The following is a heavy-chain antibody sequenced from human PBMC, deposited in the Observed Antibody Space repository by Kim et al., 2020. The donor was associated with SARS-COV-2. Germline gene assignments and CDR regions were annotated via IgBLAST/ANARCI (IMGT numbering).Heavy chain of an antibody. V-gene: IGHV3-33*01. D-gene: IGHD3-22*01. CDR3: ARDPGDYYDSSGSNYYYYGMDV. CDR2: IWYDGSNK. CDR1: GFTFSSYG. J-gene: IGHJ6*02. Sequence: GGSLRLSCAASGFTFSSYGMHWVRQAPGKGLEWVAVIWYDGSNKYYADSVKGRFTISRDNSKNTLYLQMNSLRAEDTAVYYCARDPGDYYDSSGSNYYYYGMDVWGQGTTVTVSS.